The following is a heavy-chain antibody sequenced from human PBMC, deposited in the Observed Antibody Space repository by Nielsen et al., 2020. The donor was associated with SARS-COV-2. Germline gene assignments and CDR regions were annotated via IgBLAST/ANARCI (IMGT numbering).Heavy chain of an antibody. CDR1: GVSVSSNDW. CDR3: ARGDLVVVPSPILGLGPFFYYFYLDV. D-gene: IGHD2-2*01. J-gene: IGHJ6*03. CDR2: VSRSGSI. V-gene: IGHV4-4*02. Sequence: SETLSLTCAVSGVSVSSNDWWTWVRQSPRKGLEWIGEVSRSGSINYNPSLKSRVTLSMDKSKRQFSLRLTSVSAADTAVYFCARGDLVVVPSPILGLGPFFYYFYLDVWGKGTTVIVSS.